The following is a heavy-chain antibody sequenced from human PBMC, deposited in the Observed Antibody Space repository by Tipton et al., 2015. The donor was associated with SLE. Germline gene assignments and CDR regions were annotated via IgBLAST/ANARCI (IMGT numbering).Heavy chain of an antibody. CDR3: VRSWGEILEVDY. Sequence: LRLSCTVSGGSLSSSSYFWGWIRRHPGKGLEWIGTMYYSGTTYYNPSLKSRITMSVDTSKNQFSLNLSSLIAADTAVYYCVRSWGEILEVDYWGQGTLVTVSS. CDR1: GGSLSSSSYF. V-gene: IGHV4-39*01. D-gene: IGHD1-26*01. CDR2: MYYSGTT. J-gene: IGHJ4*02.